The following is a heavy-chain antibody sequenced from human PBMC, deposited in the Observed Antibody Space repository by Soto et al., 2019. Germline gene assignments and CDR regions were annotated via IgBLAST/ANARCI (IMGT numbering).Heavy chain of an antibody. V-gene: IGHV3-23*01. Sequence: EVQLLESGGGLVQPGGSLRLSCAASGFTFNNYAMSWVRQAPGKGLEWVSTITGGGAGTYYADSVKGRFTISRDNSNNMLYLQMSSLRVEDTALYYCAKCFRNYAADNFDNWGQGTLVTVSS. CDR2: ITGGGAGT. D-gene: IGHD4-4*01. J-gene: IGHJ4*02. CDR1: GFTFNNYA. CDR3: AKCFRNYAADNFDN.